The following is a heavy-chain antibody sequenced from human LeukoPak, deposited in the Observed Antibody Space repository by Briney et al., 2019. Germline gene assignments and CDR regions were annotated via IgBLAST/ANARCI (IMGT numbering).Heavy chain of an antibody. CDR2: IYYSGST. Sequence: PSETLSLTCTVSGGSIGSSSYYWGWIRQPPGKGLAWIGSIYYSGSTYYNPSLKSRVTISVDTSKNQFSLKLSSVTAADTAVYYCARSFDSSGLVDYWGQGTLVTVSS. CDR1: GGSIGSSSYY. CDR3: ARSFDSSGLVDY. J-gene: IGHJ4*02. V-gene: IGHV4-39*01. D-gene: IGHD3-22*01.